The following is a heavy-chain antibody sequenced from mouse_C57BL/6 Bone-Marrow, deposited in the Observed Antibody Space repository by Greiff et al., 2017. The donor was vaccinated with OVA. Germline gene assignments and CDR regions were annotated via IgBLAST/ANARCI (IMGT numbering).Heavy chain of an antibody. D-gene: IGHD2-2*01. Sequence: EVQLVESGGGLVKPGGSLKLSCAASGFTFSSYAMSWVRQTPEKRLEWVATISDGGSYTYYPDNVKGRFTISRDNAKNNLYLQMSHLKSEDTAMYYCARGSGSWFAYWGQGTLVTVSA. CDR2: ISDGGSYT. V-gene: IGHV5-4*01. CDR1: GFTFSSYA. CDR3: ARGSGSWFAY. J-gene: IGHJ3*01.